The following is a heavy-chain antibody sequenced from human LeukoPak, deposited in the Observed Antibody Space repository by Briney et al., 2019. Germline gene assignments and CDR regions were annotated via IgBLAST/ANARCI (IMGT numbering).Heavy chain of an antibody. Sequence: APVKVSCKASGYTFTSYDINWVRQATGQGLEWMGWMNPNSGNTGYAQKFQGRVTMTRNTSISTAYMELSSLRSEDTAVYYCARGRYYYDSSGYSDNFDYWGQGTLVTVSS. CDR2: MNPNSGNT. CDR1: GYTFTSYD. D-gene: IGHD3-22*01. CDR3: ARGRYYYDSSGYSDNFDY. V-gene: IGHV1-8*01. J-gene: IGHJ4*02.